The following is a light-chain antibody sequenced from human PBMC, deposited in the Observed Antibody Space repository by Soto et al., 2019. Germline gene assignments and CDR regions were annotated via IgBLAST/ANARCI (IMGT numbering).Light chain of an antibody. Sequence: QSVLTQPPSVSAAPGQKVTISCSGSSSNIGGNSVSWYQQLPGTAPKLLIYDNNKRPSGIPDRFSGSKSGTSATLGITGLQTGDEADYYCGTWDSSLSAYYVFGTGTNVTVL. V-gene: IGLV1-51*01. CDR1: SSNIGGNS. CDR2: DNN. J-gene: IGLJ1*01. CDR3: GTWDSSLSAYYV.